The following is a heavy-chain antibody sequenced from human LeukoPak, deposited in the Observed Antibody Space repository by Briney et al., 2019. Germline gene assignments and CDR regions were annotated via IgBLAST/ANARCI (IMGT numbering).Heavy chain of an antibody. J-gene: IGHJ3*02. CDR3: ARDRAFGGVIGAFDI. CDR2: IKQDGSEK. V-gene: IGHV3-7*01. Sequence: GGSLRLSCAASGSTFSSYWMSWVRQAPGKGLEWVANIKQDGSEKYYVDSVKGRFTISRDNAKNSLYLQMNSLRAEDTAVYYCARDRAFGGVIGAFDIWGQGTMVTVSS. D-gene: IGHD3-16*01. CDR1: GSTFSSYW.